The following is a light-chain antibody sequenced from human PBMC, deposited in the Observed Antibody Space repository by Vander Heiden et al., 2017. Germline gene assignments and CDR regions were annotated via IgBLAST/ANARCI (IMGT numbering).Light chain of an antibody. CDR2: AAS. CDR3: QQYDSYPLT. V-gene: IGKV1-8*01. CDR1: QGISSY. Sequence: AIRMTQSPSSFSASTGDRVTITCRASQGISSYLAWYQQKPGKAPKLLIYAASTLQSGVPSRFSGSGSGTDFTLTISCLQSEDFATYYCQQYDSYPLTFGHGTKVDLK. J-gene: IGKJ3*01.